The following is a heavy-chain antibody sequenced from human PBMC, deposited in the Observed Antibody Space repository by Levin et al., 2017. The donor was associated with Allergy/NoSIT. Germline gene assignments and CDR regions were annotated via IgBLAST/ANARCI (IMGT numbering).Heavy chain of an antibody. CDR2: IIPLSATA. V-gene: IGHV1-69*13. J-gene: IGHJ4*02. D-gene: IGHD6-6*01. CDR1: GGTFKNYA. Sequence: SVKVSCKVSGGTFKNYAVAWVRQAPGQGLEWVGRIIPLSATANYAQKFQGRVMITADESTTTVYLELSGLTSEDTAMYFCARDTRAFSSSSGYFDHWGQGSLVTVSS. CDR3: ARDTRAFSSSSGYFDH.